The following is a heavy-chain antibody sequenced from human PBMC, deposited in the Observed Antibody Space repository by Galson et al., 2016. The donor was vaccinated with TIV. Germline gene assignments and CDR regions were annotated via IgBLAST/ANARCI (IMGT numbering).Heavy chain of an antibody. CDR3: TRHYGADFGDY. CDR2: VFCPGAV. CDR1: GYSITSHYF. V-gene: IGHV4-38-2*02. Sequence: ETLSLTCTASGYSITSHYFWAWLRQPPGKGLEWIGSVFCPGAVYYNPSLERRVTMSGDTSKNHFSLRLTSVTAADTANYYCTRHYGADFGDYVGQGTLVTVSS. D-gene: IGHD4/OR15-4a*01. J-gene: IGHJ4*02.